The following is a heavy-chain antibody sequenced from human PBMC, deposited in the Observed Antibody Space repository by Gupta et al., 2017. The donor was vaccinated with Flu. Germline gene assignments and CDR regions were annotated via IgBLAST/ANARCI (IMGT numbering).Heavy chain of an antibody. V-gene: IGHV3-21*06. J-gene: IGHJ4*02. D-gene: IGHD3-22*01. CDR1: GFTFNAYS. CDR2: ISSTGSHV. CDR3: ARVFSGSDY. Sequence: EVQLVESGGGLVKPGGSLRLSCAASGFTFNAYSMNWVRQAPGKGLEWISFISSTGSHVYYADSVKGRFTISRDKAKNSLFRQRDSLRAEDTALYYCARVFSGSDYWGQGTLVTVSS.